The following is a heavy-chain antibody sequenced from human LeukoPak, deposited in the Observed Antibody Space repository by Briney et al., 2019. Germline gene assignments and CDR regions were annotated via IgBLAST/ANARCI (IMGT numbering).Heavy chain of an antibody. V-gene: IGHV1-46*01. CDR3: ARVAAEVVGVPGAIGFGWLRRDYYYMDV. D-gene: IGHD2-2*02. CDR2: INPSGGST. CDR1: GYTFTGYY. J-gene: IGHJ6*03. Sequence: ASVKVSCKACGYTFTGYYMHWARQAPGQGLEWMGIINPSGGSTSYAQKFQGRVTMTRDMSTSTVYMELSSLRSEDTAVYYCARVAAEVVGVPGAIGFGWLRRDYYYMDVWGKGTTVTVSS.